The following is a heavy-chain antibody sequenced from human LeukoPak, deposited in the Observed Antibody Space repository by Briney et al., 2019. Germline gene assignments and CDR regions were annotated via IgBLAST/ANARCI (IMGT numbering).Heavy chain of an antibody. CDR3: ARDNWYYDSSGYLDY. V-gene: IGHV3-33*01. Sequence: GGSLRLSCAASGFTFSSYGMHWVRQAPGKGLEWVAVIWYDGSNKYYADSVKGRFTTSRDNSKNTLYLQMNSLRAEDTAVYYCARDNWYYDSSGYLDYWGQGTLVTVSS. J-gene: IGHJ4*02. D-gene: IGHD3-22*01. CDR1: GFTFSSYG. CDR2: IWYDGSNK.